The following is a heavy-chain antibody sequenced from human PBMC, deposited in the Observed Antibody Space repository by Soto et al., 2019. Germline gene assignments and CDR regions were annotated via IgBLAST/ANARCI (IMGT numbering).Heavy chain of an antibody. D-gene: IGHD3-3*01. CDR1: GFIFKNYA. CDR3: ASEGGDFCSVYGG. J-gene: IGHJ4*02. Sequence: EVVLLESGGGLVQSGGSLRLSCAASGFIFKNYAMSWVRQAPGKGLEWVSAISGSGANRYYADSVRGRFTISRDNSKSVVFLQMVSLTAEYSAVYFCASEGGDFCSVYGGRGQGTLVTVS. V-gene: IGHV3-23*01. CDR2: ISGSGANR.